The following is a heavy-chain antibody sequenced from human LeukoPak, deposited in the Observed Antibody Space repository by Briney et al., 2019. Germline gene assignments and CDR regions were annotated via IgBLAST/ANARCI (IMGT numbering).Heavy chain of an antibody. V-gene: IGHV3-21*01. CDR1: GFTFSSYP. J-gene: IGHJ4*02. D-gene: IGHD4-11*01. CDR2: ISSSSNYI. Sequence: GGSLRLSCAASGFTFSSYPMNWVRQAPGKGLEWVSSISSSSNYIYYADSVKGRLTISRDNSKNTLYLQMNSLRAEDTAMYYCASHYKTTGSNPQPDYWGQGTLVTVSS. CDR3: ASHYKTTGSNPQPDY.